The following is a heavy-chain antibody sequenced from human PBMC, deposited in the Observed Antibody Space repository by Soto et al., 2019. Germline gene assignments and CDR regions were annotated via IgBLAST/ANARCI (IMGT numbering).Heavy chain of an antibody. V-gene: IGHV4-59*01. CDR2: IYYSGST. CDR3: ARDKGITMVQGVIFYYYYGMDV. J-gene: IGHJ6*02. D-gene: IGHD3-10*01. Sequence: SETLSLTCTVSGGSISSYYWSWIRQPPGKGLEWIGYIYYSGSTNYNPSLKSRVTISVDTSKNQFSLKLSSVTAADTAVYYCARDKGITMVQGVIFYYYYGMDVWGQGTTVTVSS. CDR1: GGSISSYY.